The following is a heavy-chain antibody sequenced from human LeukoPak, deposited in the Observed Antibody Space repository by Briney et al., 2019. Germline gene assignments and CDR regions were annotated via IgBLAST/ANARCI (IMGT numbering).Heavy chain of an antibody. Sequence: GGSLRLSCAASGFTFSNYAMNWVRQAPGKGLEWVSVIYSGGSTYYADSVKGRFTISRDNSKNTLYLQMDSLRAEDTAVYYCARLVRGDMDVWGKGTTVTISS. CDR3: ARLVRGDMDV. CDR1: GFTFSNYA. CDR2: IYSGGST. D-gene: IGHD3-10*01. J-gene: IGHJ6*03. V-gene: IGHV3-66*04.